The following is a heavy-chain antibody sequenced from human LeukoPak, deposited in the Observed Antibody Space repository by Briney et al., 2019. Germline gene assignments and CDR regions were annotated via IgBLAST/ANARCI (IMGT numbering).Heavy chain of an antibody. CDR3: ARGSSTRFDP. D-gene: IGHD2-2*01. J-gene: IGHJ5*02. CDR2: INHSGST. Sequence: PSETLSLTCTVSGGSISSSSYYWGWIRQPPGKGLEWIGEINHSGSTNYNPSLKSRVTISVDTSKNQFSLKLSSVTAADTAVYYCARGSSTRFDPWGQGTLVTVSS. V-gene: IGHV4-39*07. CDR1: GGSISSSSYY.